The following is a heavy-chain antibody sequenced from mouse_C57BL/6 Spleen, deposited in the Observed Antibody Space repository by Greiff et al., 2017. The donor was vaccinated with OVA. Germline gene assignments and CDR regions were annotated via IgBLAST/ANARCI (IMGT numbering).Heavy chain of an antibody. V-gene: IGHV1-55*01. CDR1: GYTFTSYW. D-gene: IGHD1-1*01. CDR3: ARGVATRGYYAMDY. Sequence: VQLQQPGAELVKPGASVKMSCKASGYTFTSYWITWVKQRPGQGLEWIGDIYPGSGSTNYNEKFKSKATLTVDTSSSTAYMQLSSLTSEDSAVYYCARGVATRGYYAMDYWGQGTSVTVSS. J-gene: IGHJ4*01. CDR2: IYPGSGST.